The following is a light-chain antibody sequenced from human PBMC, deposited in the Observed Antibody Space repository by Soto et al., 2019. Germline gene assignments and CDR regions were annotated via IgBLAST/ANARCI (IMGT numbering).Light chain of an antibody. CDR3: QQRSNWSLT. J-gene: IGKJ4*01. CDR2: DAS. Sequence: EIVLTQSPATLSLSPGERATLSCTASQSVSSYLAWYQQKPGQAPRLLIYDASSRATGIPARFSGSGSGTDFTLTISSLEPEDFAVYYCQQRSNWSLTFGGGTKVDIK. CDR1: QSVSSY. V-gene: IGKV3-11*01.